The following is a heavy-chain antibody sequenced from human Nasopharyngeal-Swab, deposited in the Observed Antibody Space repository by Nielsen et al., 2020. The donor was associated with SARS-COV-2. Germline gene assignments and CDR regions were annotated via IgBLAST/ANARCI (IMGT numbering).Heavy chain of an antibody. J-gene: IGHJ4*02. CDR3: ARDDGDVPGITGSGPPGGY. CDR1: GYTFTDYY. D-gene: IGHD6-13*01. V-gene: IGHV1-2*06. Sequence: ASVKVSCKASGYTFTDYYMHWVRQAPGKGLEWMGRINPNSGDTNYAQKFQGRVTVTRDTSINTAYMELSSLSSDDTAVYYCARDDGDVPGITGSGPPGGYWGQGTLVTVSS. CDR2: INPNSGDT.